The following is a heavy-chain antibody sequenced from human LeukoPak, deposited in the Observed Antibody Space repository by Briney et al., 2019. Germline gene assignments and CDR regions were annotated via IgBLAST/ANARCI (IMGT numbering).Heavy chain of an antibody. J-gene: IGHJ4*02. CDR1: GFTFNNYG. CDR2: ISYNGGNK. D-gene: IGHD2-8*01. CDR3: AKDVVMMVYAFDS. V-gene: IGHV3-30*18. Sequence: QTGGSLRLSCTASGFTFNNYGMHWVRQAPGKGPEWVAVISYNGGNKYYADSVKGRFTISRDNSKNILYLQMNSLRPEDTATYYCAKDVVMMVYAFDSWGQGTLVTVSS.